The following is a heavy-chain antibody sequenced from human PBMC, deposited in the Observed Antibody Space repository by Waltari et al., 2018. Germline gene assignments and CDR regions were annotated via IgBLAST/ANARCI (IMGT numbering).Heavy chain of an antibody. D-gene: IGHD6-13*01. CDR2: IKTDGTST. Sequence: EVQLVESGGGLVQPGGSLRLSCTASGFTFSDYWIHWVRQAPVKGLVWVSRIKTDGTSTSYADSVKGRFTISRDNAKNTLYLQMNSLRAEDTALYYCVRDGSLGATAGDYFDYWGQGTLVTVSS. J-gene: IGHJ4*02. CDR1: GFTFSDYW. CDR3: VRDGSLGATAGDYFDY. V-gene: IGHV3-74*01.